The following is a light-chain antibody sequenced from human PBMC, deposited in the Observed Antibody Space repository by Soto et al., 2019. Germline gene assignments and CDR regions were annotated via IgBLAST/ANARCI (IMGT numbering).Light chain of an antibody. J-gene: IGLJ2*01. Sequence: QLVLTQPPSASGTPGQRVTISCSGSISSIGSNYVYWYQQLPGTAPKLLIYSNNQRPSGVPDRFSGSKSGTSASLAISGLRSEDEADYYCAAWDDNLSVVFGGGTKLTVL. CDR2: SNN. CDR1: ISSIGSNY. V-gene: IGLV1-47*02. CDR3: AAWDDNLSVV.